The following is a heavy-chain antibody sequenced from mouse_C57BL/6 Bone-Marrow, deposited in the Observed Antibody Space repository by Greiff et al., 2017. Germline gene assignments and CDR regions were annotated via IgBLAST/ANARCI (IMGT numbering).Heavy chain of an antibody. V-gene: IGHV1-82*01. CDR2: IYPGAGDP. CDR1: GSAFSSSW. Sequence: QVQLQQSGPELVKPGASVKISCKASGSAFSSSWMNWVKQWPGTGLAWIGRIYPGAGDPTYNGQFKGKATLTADKFSSTAYMQLRSLTSEDSAVYFFAISHFDYCGQGTTRTVSS. CDR3: AISHFDY. J-gene: IGHJ2*01.